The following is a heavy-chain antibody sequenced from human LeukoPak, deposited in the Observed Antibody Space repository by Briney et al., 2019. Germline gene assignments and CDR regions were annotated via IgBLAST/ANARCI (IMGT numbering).Heavy chain of an antibody. CDR1: GFTFSNAW. V-gene: IGHV3-21*01. Sequence: GGSLRLSCAASGFTFSNAWMSWVRQAPGKGLEWVSSVSSSSSYIYYADSVKGRFTISRDNAKNSLYLQMNSLRAEDTAVYYCARHIAAAGRQNWFDPWGQGTLVTVSS. CDR3: ARHIAAAGRQNWFDP. D-gene: IGHD6-13*01. J-gene: IGHJ5*02. CDR2: VSSSSSYI.